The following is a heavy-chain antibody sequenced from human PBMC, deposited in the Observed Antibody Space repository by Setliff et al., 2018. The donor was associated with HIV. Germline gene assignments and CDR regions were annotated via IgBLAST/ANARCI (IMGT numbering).Heavy chain of an antibody. CDR3: SRGREWTHLDF. J-gene: IGHJ4*02. CDR2: IYASGST. D-gene: IGHD3-3*01. V-gene: IGHV4-4*07. CDR1: GGSISSYY. Sequence: SETLSLTCTVSGGSISSYYWSWIRQPAGKGLEWIGRIYASGSTNYNRSLKSRVTMSVDTSKNHFSLTLSSVTAADTAVFYCSRGREWTHLDFWGQGTLVTVSS.